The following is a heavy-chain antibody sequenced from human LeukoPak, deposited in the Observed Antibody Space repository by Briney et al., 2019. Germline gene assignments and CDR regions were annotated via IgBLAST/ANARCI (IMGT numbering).Heavy chain of an antibody. CDR1: GFTFSSCT. V-gene: IGHV3-23*01. D-gene: IGHD2-8*02. J-gene: IGHJ4*02. CDR3: AKVMDSLAYCTGGVCYRAIDF. CDR2: ISCSGGNT. Sequence: PGVSLRLSCAASGFTFSSCTMSWVRQAPGKGLEWVSAISCSGGNTYYADSVKGRFTIARDNSKNTLYLQTNSLRAEDTDVYYCAKVMDSLAYCTGGVCYRAIDFWGQGTLVTVSS.